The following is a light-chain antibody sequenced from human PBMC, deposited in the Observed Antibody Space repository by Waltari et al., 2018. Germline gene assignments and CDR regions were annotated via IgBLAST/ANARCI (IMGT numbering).Light chain of an antibody. CDR2: AAS. CDR1: QTINIY. CDR3: QQTSSSPWT. Sequence: DIQMTQSPSSLSAAVVDRVTITCRASQTINIYLNWYQQKTGRAPKLLINAASSLQSGVPSRFSGGGSATDFTLTINSLQPEDFATYYCQQTSSSPWTFGQGTKVEIK. J-gene: IGKJ1*01. V-gene: IGKV1-39*01.